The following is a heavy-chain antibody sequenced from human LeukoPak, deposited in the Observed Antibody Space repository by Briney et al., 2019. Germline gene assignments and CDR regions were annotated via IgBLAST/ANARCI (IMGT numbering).Heavy chain of an antibody. D-gene: IGHD2-15*01. Sequence: QPGGSLRLSCAASGFTSSSNWRPWVRRPPGRGLVGVSRINKDARNTTYADSVKGRFTISRDNAKKTLHLQMNSLRAEDTAVYYCARDVLYGMDVWGQGTTVTVSS. CDR2: INKDARNT. J-gene: IGHJ6*02. V-gene: IGHV3-74*01. CDR1: GFTSSSNW. CDR3: ARDVLYGMDV.